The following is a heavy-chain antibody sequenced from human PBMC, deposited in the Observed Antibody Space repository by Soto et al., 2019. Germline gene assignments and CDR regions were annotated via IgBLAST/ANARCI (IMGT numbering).Heavy chain of an antibody. V-gene: IGHV3-48*01. CDR2: INSGSSVI. CDR1: GFNFRSES. D-gene: IGHD2-2*01. J-gene: IGHJ4*02. CDR3: AGGVGTSCFCL. Sequence: EVQLVESGGGLVQPGGSLRLSCVVSGFNFRSESMTWVRQAPGKGPEWVSYINSGSSVIRYADSVKGRFTVFRDNDRDSLYLQMNGLRAEDSAVYYCAGGVGTSCFCLWGQGPLVTVSS.